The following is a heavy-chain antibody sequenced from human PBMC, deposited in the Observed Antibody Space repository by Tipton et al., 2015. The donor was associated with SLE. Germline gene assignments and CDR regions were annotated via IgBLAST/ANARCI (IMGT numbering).Heavy chain of an antibody. CDR2: INWNSGDI. Sequence: SLRLSCTASGFTFNNYAMNWVRQAPGKGLEWVSGINWNSGDIGYADSVKGRFTISRDNAKNSLYLQMNSLRPEDTALYYCAKDFDGYNGFDFWGQGTLVTVSS. D-gene: IGHD5-24*01. J-gene: IGHJ4*02. CDR1: GFTFNNYA. CDR3: AKDFDGYNGFDF. V-gene: IGHV3-9*01.